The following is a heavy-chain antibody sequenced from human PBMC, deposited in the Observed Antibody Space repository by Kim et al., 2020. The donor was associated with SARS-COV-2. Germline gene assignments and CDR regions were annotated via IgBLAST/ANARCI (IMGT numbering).Heavy chain of an antibody. CDR2: ST. J-gene: IGHJ4*02. Sequence: STFHADSVKGRFTISRDNSKNTLFRQLNSLRAEDTALYYCARESSRRADYWGQGTLVTVSS. D-gene: IGHD2-2*01. CDR3: ARESSRRADY. V-gene: IGHV3-23*01.